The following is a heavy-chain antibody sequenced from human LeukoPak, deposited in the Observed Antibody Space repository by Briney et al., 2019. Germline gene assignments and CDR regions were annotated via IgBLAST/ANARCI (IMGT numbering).Heavy chain of an antibody. CDR2: ISAYNGNT. CDR3: ARRRVGYHYDSSGFGDY. J-gene: IGHJ4*02. CDR1: GYTFTSYG. D-gene: IGHD3-22*01. V-gene: IGHV1-18*01. Sequence: ASVKVSCKASGYTFTSYGISWVRQAPGQGLEWMGWISAYNGNTNYAQKLQGRVTMTTDTSTSTAYMELRSLRSDDTAVYYCARRRVGYHYDSSGFGDYWGQGTLVTVSS.